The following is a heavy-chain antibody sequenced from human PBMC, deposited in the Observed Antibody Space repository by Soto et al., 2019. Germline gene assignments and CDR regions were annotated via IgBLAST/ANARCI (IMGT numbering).Heavy chain of an antibody. D-gene: IGHD3-10*01. CDR2: IYYSGST. J-gene: IGHJ5*02. CDR1: GGSISSYY. V-gene: IGHV4-59*08. Sequence: SETLSLTCTVSGGSISSYYWSWIRQPPGKGLEWIGYIYYSGSTNYNPSLKSRVTISVDTSKNQFSLKLSSVTAADTAVYYCARHYYGSGFDWFDPWGQGTLVTVS. CDR3: ARHYYGSGFDWFDP.